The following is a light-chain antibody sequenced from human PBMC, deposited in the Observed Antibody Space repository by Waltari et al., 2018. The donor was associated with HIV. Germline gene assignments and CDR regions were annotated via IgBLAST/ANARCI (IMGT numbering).Light chain of an antibody. V-gene: IGLV2-8*01. CDR3: SSYADSDTPVV. CDR2: DVT. CDR1: SSEVGAYNY. J-gene: IGLJ2*01. Sequence: QSAMAQPPSASGSAGQSVTISCTGTSSEVGAYNYVSWYQQQPGKSPKLIIYDVTKLPSGVPDRFLGSKSGNTASLTGSGLQGEDEADYYCSSYADSDTPVVFGGGTKLTVL.